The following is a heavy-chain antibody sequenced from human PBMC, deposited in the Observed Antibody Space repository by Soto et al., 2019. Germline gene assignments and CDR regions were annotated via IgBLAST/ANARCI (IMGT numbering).Heavy chain of an antibody. V-gene: IGHV1-18*01. CDR2: ISAHNGNT. CDR3: ARGRYGDY. CDR1: GYAFTTYG. Sequence: QVHLVQSGAEVKKPGASVKVSCQASGYAFTTYGITWVRQAPGQGLEWMGWISAHNGNTNYAQKLQGRVTVTRETSTSTAYMELRSLRSDDTAVYYCARGRYGDYWGQGALVTVSS. J-gene: IGHJ4*02. D-gene: IGHD1-1*01.